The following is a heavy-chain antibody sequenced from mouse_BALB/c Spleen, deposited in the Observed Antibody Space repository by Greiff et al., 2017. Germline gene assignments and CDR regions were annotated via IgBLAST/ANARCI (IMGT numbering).Heavy chain of an antibody. CDR3: ARNYRYGDWYFDV. CDR2: INPSTGYT. Sequence: QVQLQQSGAELAKPGASVKMSCTASGYTFTSYWMPWVKQRPGQGLEWIGYINPSTGYTEYNQKFKDKATLTADKSSSTAYMQLSSLTSEDSAVYYCARNYRYGDWYFDVWGAGTTVTVSS. V-gene: IGHV1-7*01. D-gene: IGHD2-14*01. J-gene: IGHJ1*01. CDR1: GYTFTSYW.